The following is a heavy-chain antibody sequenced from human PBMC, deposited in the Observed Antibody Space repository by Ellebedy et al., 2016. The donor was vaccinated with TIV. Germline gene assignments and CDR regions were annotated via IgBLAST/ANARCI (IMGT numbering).Heavy chain of an antibody. V-gene: IGHV3-48*02. CDR1: GFTFSSYT. Sequence: GGSLRLXXAASGFTFSSYTMNWVRQAPGKGLELVSYISSSSGTISYADSVKGRFTISRDNAENSLYLQMNSLRDEDTAVYYCARNYNYAFDIWGQGTMVTVSS. CDR3: ARNYNYAFDI. CDR2: ISSSSGTI. J-gene: IGHJ3*02. D-gene: IGHD5-24*01.